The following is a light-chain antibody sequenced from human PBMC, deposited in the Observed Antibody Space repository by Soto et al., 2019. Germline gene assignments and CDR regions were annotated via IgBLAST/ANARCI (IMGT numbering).Light chain of an antibody. Sequence: EIALAQSPGTLSLSPVEIANIYCISSQSVFNNYLAWYQQKPGQAPRLLIYAASSRATDIPDRVSGIGSGTHFTLTIRRLEPEDSAVYYCQQYGSSHPINCGQGTRREIK. CDR3: QQYGSSHPIN. V-gene: IGKV3-20*01. CDR2: AAS. CDR1: QSVFNNY. J-gene: IGKJ5*01.